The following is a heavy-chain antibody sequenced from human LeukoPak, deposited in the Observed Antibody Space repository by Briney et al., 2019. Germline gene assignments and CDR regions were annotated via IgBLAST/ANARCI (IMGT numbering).Heavy chain of an antibody. V-gene: IGHV4-30-4*01. J-gene: IGHJ4*02. CDR3: ASSPGNSPPLDY. CDR2: IYYSGST. D-gene: IGHD1-26*01. Sequence: SETLSLTCTVSGGSISSGDYYWSWIRQPPGKGLEWIVYIYYSGSTYYNLSLKSRVTISVDTSKNQFSLKLSSVTAADTAAYYCASSPGNSPPLDYWGQGTLVTVSS. CDR1: GGSISSGDYY.